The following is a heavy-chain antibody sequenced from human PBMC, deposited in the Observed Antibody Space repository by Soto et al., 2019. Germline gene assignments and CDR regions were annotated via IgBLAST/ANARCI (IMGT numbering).Heavy chain of an antibody. Sequence: PGGSLRLSCAASGFTFSYFFMSWIRQTPGKGLEWLSFISRDGTTMYYADSVKGRFTISRDNAKNSLHLQMNSLTADDTGVYYCARDLNFAFDYWGQGALVTVSS. CDR1: GFTFSYFF. V-gene: IGHV3-11*04. J-gene: IGHJ4*02. CDR2: ISRDGTTM. CDR3: ARDLNFAFDY.